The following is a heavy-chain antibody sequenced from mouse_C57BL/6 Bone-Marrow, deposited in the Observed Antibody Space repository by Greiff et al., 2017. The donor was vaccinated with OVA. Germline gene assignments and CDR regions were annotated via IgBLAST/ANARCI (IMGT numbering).Heavy chain of an antibody. CDR3: ARRDYYGPFAY. J-gene: IGHJ3*01. CDR1: GFTFSSYG. D-gene: IGHD1-1*01. CDR2: ISSGGSYT. Sequence: VQLQQSGGDLVKPGGSLKLSCAASGFTFSSYGMSWVRQTPDKRLEWVATISSGGSYTYYPDSVKGRFTISRDNAKNTLYLQMSSLKSEDTAMYDCARRDYYGPFAYWGQGTLVTVSA. V-gene: IGHV5-6*01.